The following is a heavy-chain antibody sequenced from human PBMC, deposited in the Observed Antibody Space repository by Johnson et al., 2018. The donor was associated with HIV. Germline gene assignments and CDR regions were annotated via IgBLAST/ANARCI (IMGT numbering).Heavy chain of an antibody. D-gene: IGHD1-26*01. CDR2: INWNGGST. J-gene: IGHJ3*01. CDR3: ARDGAIAGAATEALDL. V-gene: IGHV3-11*04. Sequence: QMQLVESGGGLVKPGGSLRLSCAASGFSFSDYYMSWIRQAPGKGLEWVSGINWNGGSTGYGDSVKGRVTISRDNSKNALYLQLNSLRPEDTAVYYCARDGAIAGAATEALDLWGQGTMVIVSS. CDR1: GFSFSDYY.